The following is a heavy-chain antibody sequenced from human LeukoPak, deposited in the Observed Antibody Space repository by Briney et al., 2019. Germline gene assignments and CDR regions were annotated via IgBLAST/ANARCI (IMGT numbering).Heavy chain of an antibody. J-gene: IGHJ4*02. V-gene: IGHV3-7*01. Sequence: PGGSLRLSCAASGFTFTTYWMMWVRQAPGKGLEWVAKIKQDGSEEYYVDSVRSRFTISRDNAKNSVYLQMNGLRAEDTAVYYCATRNNGCPYHWGQGTLVTVSS. CDR1: GFTFTTYW. CDR2: IKQDGSEE. D-gene: IGHD5-24*01. CDR3: ATRNNGCPYH.